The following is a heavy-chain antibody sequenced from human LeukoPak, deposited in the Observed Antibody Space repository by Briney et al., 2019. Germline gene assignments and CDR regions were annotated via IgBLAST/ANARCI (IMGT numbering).Heavy chain of an antibody. CDR1: GFTFGSYW. Sequence: GGSLRLSCAASGFTFGSYWMSWVRQAPGSGLEWVANIKHDGSENYYVDSAKGRFTISRDNAKNSLYLQMNSLRAEDTAVYYCARLIYGGSFNWYFDLWGRGTLVTVSS. J-gene: IGHJ2*01. D-gene: IGHD4-23*01. CDR2: IKHDGSEN. CDR3: ARLIYGGSFNWYFDL. V-gene: IGHV3-7*03.